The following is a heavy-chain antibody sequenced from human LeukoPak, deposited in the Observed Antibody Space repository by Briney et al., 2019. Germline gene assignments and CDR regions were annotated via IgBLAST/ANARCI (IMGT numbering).Heavy chain of an antibody. V-gene: IGHV4-61*02. Sequence: PSETLSLTCTVSGGSISRGRYYWSWIRQPAGKGLEWIGRIYTSGSTNYNPSLTSRVTISVDTSKNHFSLKLSSVTAADTAVYYCARSGRDGSGISLIRWGQGTLVTVSS. CDR3: ARSGRDGSGISLIR. J-gene: IGHJ4*02. CDR2: IYTSGST. CDR1: GGSISRGRYY. D-gene: IGHD3-10*01.